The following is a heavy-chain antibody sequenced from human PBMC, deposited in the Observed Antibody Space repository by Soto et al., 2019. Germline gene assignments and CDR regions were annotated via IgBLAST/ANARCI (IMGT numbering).Heavy chain of an antibody. D-gene: IGHD4-17*01. V-gene: IGHV4-34*01. CDR2: INHSGST. CDR3: ARGPLHTTVTTPAGGYYFDY. Sequence: QVQLQQWGAGLLKPSETLSLTCAVYGGSFSGYYWSWIRQPPGKGLEWMGEINHSGSTNYNPSLKSRVTKSVDTSKNHFSLKLSSVTAADTAVYYCARGPLHTTVTTPAGGYYFDYWVQGTMVTVSS. J-gene: IGHJ4*02. CDR1: GGSFSGYY.